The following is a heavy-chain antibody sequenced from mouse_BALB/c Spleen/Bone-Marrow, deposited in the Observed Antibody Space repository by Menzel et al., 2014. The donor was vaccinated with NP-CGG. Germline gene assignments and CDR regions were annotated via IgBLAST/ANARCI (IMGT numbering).Heavy chain of an antibody. CDR3: TRGEDY. CDR1: GFNIKDTY. V-gene: IGHV14-3*02. Sequence: VQLQQPGAELVKPGASVKLSCTASGFNIKDTYMHWVKQRPEQGLEWIGRTDPANGNIKYDPKFQGKATITADTSSNTAYLHLSSLTSEDTAVYYCTRGEDYWGQGTSVIVSS. J-gene: IGHJ4*01. CDR2: TDPANGNI.